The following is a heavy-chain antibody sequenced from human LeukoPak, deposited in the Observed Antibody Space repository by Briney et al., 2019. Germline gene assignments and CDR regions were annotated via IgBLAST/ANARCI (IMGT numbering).Heavy chain of an antibody. V-gene: IGHV4-4*07. D-gene: IGHD6-19*01. J-gene: IGHJ3*02. CDR3: ARDIQQWLDRDAFDI. Sequence: SDTLSLTCTVSGGSISSYYWSWIRQPAGKGLEGIGRIYTSGSTNYNPSLKSRVTMSVDTSKNQFSLKLSSVTAADTAVYYCARDIQQWLDRDAFDIWGQGTMVTVSS. CDR1: GGSISSYY. CDR2: IYTSGST.